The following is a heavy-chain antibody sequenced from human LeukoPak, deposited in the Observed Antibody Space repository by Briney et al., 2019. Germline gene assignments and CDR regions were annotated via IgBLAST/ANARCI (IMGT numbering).Heavy chain of an antibody. CDR1: GGSIISDFYY. J-gene: IGHJ4*02. CDR3: ATSLEYSSGWYVYFDY. D-gene: IGHD6-19*01. CDR2: IYYSGST. V-gene: IGHV4-39*01. Sequence: SETLSLTCTVSGGSIISDFYYWSWVRQPPGKGLEWIGGIYYSGSTYYNPSLKSRVTISVDTSKNQFSLKLSSVTAADTAVYYCATSLEYSSGWYVYFDYWGQGTLVTVSS.